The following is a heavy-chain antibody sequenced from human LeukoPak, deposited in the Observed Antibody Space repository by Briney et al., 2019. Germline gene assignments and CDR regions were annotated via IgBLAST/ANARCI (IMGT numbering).Heavy chain of an antibody. CDR3: ARDLPGYCSGGSCYSTNWFDP. D-gene: IGHD2-15*01. J-gene: IGHJ5*02. CDR2: MNPNSGNT. V-gene: IGHV1-8*03. CDR1: GYTFTSYD. Sequence: GASVKVSCKASGYTFTSYDINWVRQATGQGLEWMGWMNPNSGNTGYAQKFQGRVTITRNTSISTAYMELSSLRSEDTAVYYCARDLPGYCSGGSCYSTNWFDPWGQGTLVTVSS.